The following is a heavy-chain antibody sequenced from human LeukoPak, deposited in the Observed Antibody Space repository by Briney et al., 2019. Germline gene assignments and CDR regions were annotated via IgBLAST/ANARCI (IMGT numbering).Heavy chain of an antibody. CDR1: GYTFTSYD. J-gene: IGHJ4*02. CDR3: ARAYYYGSGSYLHFDY. CDR2: MNPNSGNT. D-gene: IGHD3-10*01. V-gene: IGHV1-8*01. Sequence: GASVKVSCKASGYTFTSYDINWVRQATGQGLEWMGWMNPNSGNTGYAQKFQGRVIMTRNTSISTAYMELSSLRSEDTAVYYCARAYYYGSGSYLHFDYWGQGTLVTVSS.